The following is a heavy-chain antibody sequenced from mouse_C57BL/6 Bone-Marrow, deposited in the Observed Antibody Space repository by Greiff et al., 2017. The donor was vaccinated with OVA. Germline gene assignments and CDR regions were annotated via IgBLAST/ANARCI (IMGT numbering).Heavy chain of an antibody. V-gene: IGHV2-9-1*01. D-gene: IGHD1-1*01. CDR2: IWTGGGT. CDR1: GFSLTSYA. Sequence: VQGVESGPGLVAPSQSLSITCTVSGFSLTSYAISWVRQPPGKGLEWLGVIWTGGGTNYNSALKSRLSISKDNSKSQVFLKMNSLQTDDTARYYCARDDYGSSTGYYYAMDYWGQGTSVTVSS. CDR3: ARDDYGSSTGYYYAMDY. J-gene: IGHJ4*01.